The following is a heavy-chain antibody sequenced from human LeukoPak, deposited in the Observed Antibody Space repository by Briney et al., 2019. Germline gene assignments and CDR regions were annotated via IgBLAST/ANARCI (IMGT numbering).Heavy chain of an antibody. CDR3: ARDLNWNYGGDAFDI. J-gene: IGHJ3*02. V-gene: IGHV3-21*01. D-gene: IGHD1-7*01. Sequence: PGGSLRLSCAASGFTFSSYSMNWVRQAPGKGLEWVSSISSSSSYIYYADSVKGRFTISRDNAKNSLYLQMNSLRAEDTAVYYGARDLNWNYGGDAFDIWGQGTMVTVSS. CDR2: ISSSSSYI. CDR1: GFTFSSYS.